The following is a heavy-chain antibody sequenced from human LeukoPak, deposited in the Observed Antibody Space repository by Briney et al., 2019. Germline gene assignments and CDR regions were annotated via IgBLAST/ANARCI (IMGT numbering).Heavy chain of an antibody. J-gene: IGHJ4*02. V-gene: IGHV3-74*01. CDR1: GFTFSSYW. CDR2: IYSDGSST. Sequence: GGSLRLSCAASGFTFSSYWMNWVRQAPGKGLVWVSRIYSDGSSTSYADSVKGRFTISRYNAKNTLYLQKNSLRAEDTTVYYCARDSGMVRGTVDYWGQGTLVTVSS. CDR3: ARDSGMVRGTVDY. D-gene: IGHD3-10*01.